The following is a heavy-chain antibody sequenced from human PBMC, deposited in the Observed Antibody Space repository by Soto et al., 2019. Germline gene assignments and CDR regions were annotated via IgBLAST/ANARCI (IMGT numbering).Heavy chain of an antibody. Sequence: PSETLSLTCTVSGGSISSYYWSWIRQPPGKGLEWIGYIYYSGSTNYNPSLKSRVTISVDTSKNQFSLKLSSVTAADTAVYYCAREIVEVYDILTDSLSRWFDPWGQGTLVTVS. CDR3: AREIVEVYDILTDSLSRWFDP. D-gene: IGHD3-9*01. J-gene: IGHJ5*02. CDR1: GGSISSYY. V-gene: IGHV4-59*01. CDR2: IYYSGST.